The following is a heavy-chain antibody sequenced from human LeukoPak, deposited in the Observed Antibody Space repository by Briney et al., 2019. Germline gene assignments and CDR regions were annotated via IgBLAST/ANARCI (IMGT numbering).Heavy chain of an antibody. CDR3: AKDGRGWRGYFQH. CDR2: ISGGDGST. J-gene: IGHJ1*01. Sequence: GGSLRLSCAASGFTFSSYAMNWVRQAPGKGLEWVLGISGGDGSTYYADSVKGRFTISRDNSKNTLYLQMNSLRAEDTAVYYCAKDGRGWRGYFQHWGQGTLVTVSS. V-gene: IGHV3-23*01. D-gene: IGHD6-19*01. CDR1: GFTFSSYA.